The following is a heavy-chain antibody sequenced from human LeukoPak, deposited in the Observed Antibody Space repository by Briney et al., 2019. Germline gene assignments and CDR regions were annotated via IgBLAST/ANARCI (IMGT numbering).Heavy chain of an antibody. V-gene: IGHV3-48*01. D-gene: IGHD3-3*01. CDR1: GFTFSNYN. J-gene: IGHJ6*03. CDR3: ARGPYDFWSGPIYYYYFYMDV. Sequence: GGSLRLSCAASGFTFSNYNMNWVRQAPGKGQEWVSYISSSSSTIYYADSVKGRFTISRDNAKNSLYLQMNSLRAEDTAVYYCARGPYDFWSGPIYYYYFYMDVWGKGTTVTVSS. CDR2: ISSSSSTI.